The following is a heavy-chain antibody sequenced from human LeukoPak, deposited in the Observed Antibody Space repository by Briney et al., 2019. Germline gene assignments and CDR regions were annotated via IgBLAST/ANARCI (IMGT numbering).Heavy chain of an antibody. CDR1: GGSFSGYY. CDR3: ARARYYGSGSYYNHPRGPPLY. Sequence: SETLSLTCAVYGGSFSGYYWSWIRQPPGKGLEWIGEINHSGSTNYNPSLKSRVTISVDTSKNQFSLKLSSVTAADTAVYYCARARYYGSGSYYNHPRGPPLYWGQGTLVTVSS. V-gene: IGHV4-34*01. CDR2: INHSGST. D-gene: IGHD3-10*01. J-gene: IGHJ4*02.